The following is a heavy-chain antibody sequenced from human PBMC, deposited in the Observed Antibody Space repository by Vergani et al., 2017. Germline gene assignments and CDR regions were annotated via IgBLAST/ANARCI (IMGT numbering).Heavy chain of an antibody. V-gene: IGHV3-23*01. CDR1: GFTFSSYA. CDR2: ISGSGGST. Sequence: EVQLLESGGGLVQPGGSLRLSCAASGFTFSSYAMSWVRQAPGKGLEWVSAISGSGGSTYYADSVKGRFTISRDNSKNTLYLQMNSLRAEDTAVYYCAKEGRYSSGWYEKYFQHWGQGTLVTVSS. CDR3: AKEGRYSSGWYEKYFQH. J-gene: IGHJ1*01. D-gene: IGHD6-19*01.